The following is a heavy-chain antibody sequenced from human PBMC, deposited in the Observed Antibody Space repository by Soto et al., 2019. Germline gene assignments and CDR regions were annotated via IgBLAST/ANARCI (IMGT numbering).Heavy chain of an antibody. Sequence: PSETLSLTCAVYGGSFSGYYWSWIRQPPGKGLEWIGEINHSGSTNYNPSLKSRVTISVDTSKNQSSLKLSSVTAADTAVYYCARDDVVRGYYYYGMDVWGQGTTVTVSS. CDR2: INHSGST. CDR3: ARDDVVRGYYYYGMDV. V-gene: IGHV4-34*01. D-gene: IGHD3-10*01. J-gene: IGHJ6*02. CDR1: GGSFSGYY.